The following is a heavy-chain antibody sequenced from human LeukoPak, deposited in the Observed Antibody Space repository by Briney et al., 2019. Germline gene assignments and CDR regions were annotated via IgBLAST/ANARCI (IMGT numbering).Heavy chain of an antibody. V-gene: IGHV4-31*03. Sequence: PSETLSLTCTVSGGSIRSDGYYWTWIRQHPGKGLEWIGYIYYSGTTYYNPSLESRVTLSVDTSKNQFSLRLSSVTAAGTAVYYCARYRDSGGRLAFDIWGQGAMATVSS. J-gene: IGHJ3*02. CDR2: IYYSGTT. D-gene: IGHD2-15*01. CDR3: ARYRDSGGRLAFDI. CDR1: GGSIRSDGYY.